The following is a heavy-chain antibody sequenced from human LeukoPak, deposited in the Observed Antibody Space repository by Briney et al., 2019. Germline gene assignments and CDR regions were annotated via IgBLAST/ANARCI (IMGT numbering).Heavy chain of an antibody. V-gene: IGHV3-11*04. Sequence: GGSLRLSCAASGFTYSDYYMSWVRQAPGKGLEWVPYISSSGSTIYYADSVKGRFTISRDNAKNSLYLQMNSLRAEDTAVYYCASKRDGYNSVYYFDYWGQGTLVTVSS. J-gene: IGHJ4*02. CDR3: ASKRDGYNSVYYFDY. D-gene: IGHD5-24*01. CDR2: ISSSGSTI. CDR1: GFTYSDYY.